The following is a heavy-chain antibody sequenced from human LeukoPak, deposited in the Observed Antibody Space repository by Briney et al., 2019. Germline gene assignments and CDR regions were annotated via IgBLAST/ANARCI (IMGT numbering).Heavy chain of an antibody. Sequence: PGGSLRLSCVGSGFTFRSHAMSWVRQAPEKGLEFVSGIYENGGTTYYADSVKGRFTISRDNSKNTLYLQMDSLRAEDTAVYHCARDRAVGYYDSGGHVIFDYWGQGTLVTVSS. CDR2: IYENGGTT. D-gene: IGHD3-22*01. V-gene: IGHV3-23*01. J-gene: IGHJ4*02. CDR1: GFTFRSHA. CDR3: ARDRAVGYYDSGGHVIFDY.